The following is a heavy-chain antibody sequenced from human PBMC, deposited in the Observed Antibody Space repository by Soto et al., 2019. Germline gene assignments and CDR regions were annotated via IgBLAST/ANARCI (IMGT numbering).Heavy chain of an antibody. Sequence: SVKVSCKASGFTFTSSAMQWVRQARGQRLEWIGWIVVGSGNTNYAQKFQERVTITRDMSTSTAYMELSSLRSEDTAVYYCAAGGAADAFYYMDVWGKGTTVIVSS. D-gene: IGHD6-25*01. CDR3: AAGGAADAFYYMDV. V-gene: IGHV1-58*02. CDR2: IVVGSGNT. CDR1: GFTFTSSA. J-gene: IGHJ6*03.